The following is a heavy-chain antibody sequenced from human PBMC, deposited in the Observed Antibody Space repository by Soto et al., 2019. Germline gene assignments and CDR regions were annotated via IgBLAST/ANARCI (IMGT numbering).Heavy chain of an antibody. CDR3: ARLYCISTSCYLGMDV. CDR1: GYTFTSYG. CDR2: ISAYNGNT. J-gene: IGHJ6*02. V-gene: IGHV1-18*01. Sequence: QVQLVQSGAEVKKPGASVKVSCKASGYTFTSYGISWVRQAPGQGLEWMGWISAYNGNTNYAQKLQGRVTMTTDTATSTAYMELRRLRYDDTAVYYCARLYCISTSCYLGMDVWGQGTTVTVSS. D-gene: IGHD2-2*01.